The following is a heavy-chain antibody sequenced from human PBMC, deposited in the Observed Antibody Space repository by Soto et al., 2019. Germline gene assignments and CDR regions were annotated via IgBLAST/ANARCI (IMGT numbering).Heavy chain of an antibody. CDR3: AKDPVFGVVTYYYYGMDV. D-gene: IGHD3-3*01. CDR1: GFTFSSYG. V-gene: IGHV3-30*18. CDR2: ISYDGSNK. Sequence: SGGSLRLSCAASGFTFSSYGMHWVRQAPGKGLEWVAVISYDGSNKYYADSVKGRFTISRDNSKNTLYLQMNSLRAEDTAVYYCAKDPVFGVVTYYYYGMDVWGQGTTVTVSS. J-gene: IGHJ6*02.